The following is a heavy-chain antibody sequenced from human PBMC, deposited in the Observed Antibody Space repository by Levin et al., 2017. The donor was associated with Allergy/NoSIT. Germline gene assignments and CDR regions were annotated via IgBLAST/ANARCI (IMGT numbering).Heavy chain of an antibody. Sequence: GGSLRLSCAASGFTFSSYAMHWVRQAPGKGLEWVAVISYDGSNKYYADSVKGRFTISRDNSKNTLYLQMNSLRAEDTAVYYCARDDGGYSYGTFDYWGQGTLVTVSS. J-gene: IGHJ4*02. D-gene: IGHD5-18*01. CDR2: ISYDGSNK. V-gene: IGHV3-30*04. CDR1: GFTFSSYA. CDR3: ARDDGGYSYGTFDY.